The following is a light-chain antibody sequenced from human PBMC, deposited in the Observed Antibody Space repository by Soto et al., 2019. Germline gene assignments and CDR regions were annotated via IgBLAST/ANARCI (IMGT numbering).Light chain of an antibody. Sequence: QSVLIQASSMSGTPGQRVTISCSGSSSNIGSNTVNWYQQVPGTAPKLLIYGNHERPSGVPDRFSGSKSGTSASLAISGLQSEDEADYYCATWDDRLNGYVFGSGTKLTVL. J-gene: IGLJ1*01. V-gene: IGLV1-44*01. CDR3: ATWDDRLNGYV. CDR2: GNH. CDR1: SSNIGSNT.